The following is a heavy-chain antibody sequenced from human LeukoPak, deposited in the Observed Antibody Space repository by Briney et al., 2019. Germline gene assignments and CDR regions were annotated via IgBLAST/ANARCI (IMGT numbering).Heavy chain of an antibody. Sequence: GVSLRLSCAASGFNFSNYAMTWVRQGPGKGLEWVSTVDSNDRPYYADSVKGRFTISRDNSKNTLYLQMNTLRVEDTALYYCAKARAAVVEAAINYWGQGILVTVSP. CDR1: GFNFSNYA. J-gene: IGHJ4*02. D-gene: IGHD2-15*01. V-gene: IGHV3-23*01. CDR2: VDSNDRP. CDR3: AKARAAVVEAAINY.